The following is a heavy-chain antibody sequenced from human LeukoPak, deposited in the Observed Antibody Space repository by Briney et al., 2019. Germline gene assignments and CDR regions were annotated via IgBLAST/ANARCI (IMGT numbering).Heavy chain of an antibody. Sequence: SETLSLTCTVSGGAISSSSYYWGWIRQPPGKGLEWIGSIYYSGSTYYNPSLKSRVTISVDTSKNQFSLKLSSVTAADTAVYYCARYKGGAYPFDYWGQGTLVTVSS. D-gene: IGHD3-16*01. CDR1: GGAISSSSYY. J-gene: IGHJ4*02. CDR3: ARYKGGAYPFDY. CDR2: IYYSGST. V-gene: IGHV4-39*01.